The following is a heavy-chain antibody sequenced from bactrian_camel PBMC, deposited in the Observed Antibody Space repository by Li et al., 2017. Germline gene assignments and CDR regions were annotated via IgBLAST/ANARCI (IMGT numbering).Heavy chain of an antibody. J-gene: IGHJ4*01. V-gene: IGHV3S54*01. CDR1: GNTDSINT. D-gene: IGHD3*01. Sequence: VQLVESGGGSVQAGGSLRLSCRASGNTDSINTMAWFHQAPDKEREAVATVYLYGGKTYYAESVKGRFTISKDNSANTLYLQMNNLEPEDTAVYYCGAPRCYGWPPQPDDFEYRGQGTQVTVS. CDR3: GAPRCYGWPPQPDDFEY. CDR2: VYLYGGKT.